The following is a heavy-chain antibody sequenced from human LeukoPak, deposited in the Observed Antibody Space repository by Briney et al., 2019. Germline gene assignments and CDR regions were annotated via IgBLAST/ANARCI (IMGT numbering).Heavy chain of an antibody. J-gene: IGHJ3*02. V-gene: IGHV1-18*01. D-gene: IGHD3-16*01. CDR3: ARDHPLGSGGNAFDI. CDR1: GYTFTSYG. CDR2: ISAYNGNT. Sequence: ASVKVSCKASGYTFTSYGISWVRQAPGQGLEWMGWISAYNGNTNYAQKLQGRVTMTTDTSTSTAYMELSSLRSEDTAVYYCARDHPLGSGGNAFDIWGQGTMVTVSS.